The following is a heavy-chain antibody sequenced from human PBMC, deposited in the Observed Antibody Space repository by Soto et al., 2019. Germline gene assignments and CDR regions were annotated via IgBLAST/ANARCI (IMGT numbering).Heavy chain of an antibody. CDR1: GGTFSSYA. CDR2: IISIFGTA. CDR3: ARDWARAGHYYYYGMDV. D-gene: IGHD6-19*01. V-gene: IGHV1-69*06. Sequence: SVNVSCKASGGTFSSYAISWVRQAPGPALEWMGGIISIFGTANYAQKFQGRVTITADKSTSTAYMELSSLRSEDTAVYYYARDWARAGHYYYYGMDVWGQGTTVTVSS. J-gene: IGHJ6*02.